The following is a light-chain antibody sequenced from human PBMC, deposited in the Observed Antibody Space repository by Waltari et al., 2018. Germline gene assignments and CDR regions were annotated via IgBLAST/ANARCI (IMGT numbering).Light chain of an antibody. V-gene: IGKV3-20*01. CDR3: QHYVSLPVT. Sequence: EIVLTQSTGTLTLSSGERATLSCRTSQSISKYLAWYQQKPGKAPRLLLHHASRSATRIPERFSGSGSGTDFSLTISRLEPADFAVYYCQHYVSLPVTFGQGTKVEIK. J-gene: IGKJ1*01. CDR2: HAS. CDR1: QSISKY.